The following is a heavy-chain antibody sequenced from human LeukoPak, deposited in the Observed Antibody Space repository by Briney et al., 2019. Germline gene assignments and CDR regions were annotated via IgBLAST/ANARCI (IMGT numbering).Heavy chain of an antibody. CDR1: GFTFSSYA. V-gene: IGHV3-30*04. CDR3: ATWYAGYSSGRFDY. D-gene: IGHD6-19*01. CDR2: ISYDGSNK. J-gene: IGHJ4*02. Sequence: PGGSLRLSCAASGFTFSSYAMHWVRQAPGKGLEWVAVISYDGSNKYYADSVKGRFTISRDNSKNTLYLQMNSLRAEDTAVYYCATWYAGYSSGRFDYWGQGTLVTVSS.